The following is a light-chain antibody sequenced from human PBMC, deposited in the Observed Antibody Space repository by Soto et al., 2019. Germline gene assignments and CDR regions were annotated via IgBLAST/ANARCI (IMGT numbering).Light chain of an antibody. CDR3: QQSNNWPYT. CDR1: QSVSDN. J-gene: IGKJ2*01. Sequence: EIVMTQSPATLSVSPGERVILSCRASQSVSDNLAWYQQKPGQAPRLLIYGASTRATTIPARFSGSGSGTDFTLTISSLQSEDFGVYYCQQSNNWPYTFGQGTKLDIK. V-gene: IGKV3-15*01. CDR2: GAS.